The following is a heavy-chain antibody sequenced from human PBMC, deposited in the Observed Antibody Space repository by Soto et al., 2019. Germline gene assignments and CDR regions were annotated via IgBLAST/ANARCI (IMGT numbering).Heavy chain of an antibody. V-gene: IGHV1-18*01. Sequence: QGQLVQSGAEVKKPGASVKVSCTASGNTFTNFGVTWVRQAPGQGLERMGWISAYTDDPNYAQKFQGRATMTIDTSTSTAYLDLRSLTSDDTAVYYCARVIPGAEAWFDPWGQGTLVTVSS. CDR3: ARVIPGAEAWFDP. J-gene: IGHJ5*02. CDR1: GNTFTNFG. CDR2: ISAYTDDP. D-gene: IGHD2-2*01.